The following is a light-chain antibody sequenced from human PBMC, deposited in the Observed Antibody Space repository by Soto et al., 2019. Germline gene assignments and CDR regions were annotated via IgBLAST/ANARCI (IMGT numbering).Light chain of an antibody. J-gene: IGKJ1*01. V-gene: IGKV3-20*01. CDR1: QTVSTGS. CDR2: GAS. Sequence: IVLTQSPGTLSLSPGERATLSCRTSQTVSTGSLVWYQQKPGQAPRLLIYGASYRATGIPDRFSGSGSGTDFTLTISRLEPEDFAVYYCQQYGSASVTFGQGTKVEIK. CDR3: QQYGSASVT.